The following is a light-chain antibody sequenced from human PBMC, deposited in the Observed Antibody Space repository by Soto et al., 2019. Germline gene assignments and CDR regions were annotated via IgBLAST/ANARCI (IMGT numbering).Light chain of an antibody. CDR1: QSVSSN. J-gene: IGKJ1*01. CDR2: GAS. V-gene: IGKV3-15*01. Sequence: EIVLTQAPATRSVSRGERATLSCRASQSVSSNLAWYQQKPGQAPRLLIYGASTRATGIPARFSGSGSGTEFTLTISSLQSEDFAVYYCQQYKNWPWTFGQGTKWIS. CDR3: QQYKNWPWT.